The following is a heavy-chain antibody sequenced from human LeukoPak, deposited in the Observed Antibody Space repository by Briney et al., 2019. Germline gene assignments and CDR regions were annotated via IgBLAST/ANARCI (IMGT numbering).Heavy chain of an antibody. D-gene: IGHD5-12*01. CDR1: GFTFSYYP. CDR2: ISSDGGST. Sequence: GGSLRLSCAASGFTFSYYPMHWVRQAPGKGLEYVSAISSDGGSTYYANSVKGRFTISRDNSKNTLYLQMDSLRADDMAVYYCARDAAVYSAYAWYFDYWGQGTLVTVSS. V-gene: IGHV3-64*01. J-gene: IGHJ4*02. CDR3: ARDAAVYSAYAWYFDY.